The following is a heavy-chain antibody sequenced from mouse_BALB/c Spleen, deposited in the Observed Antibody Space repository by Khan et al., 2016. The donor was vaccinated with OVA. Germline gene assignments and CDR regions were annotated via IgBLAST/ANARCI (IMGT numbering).Heavy chain of an antibody. D-gene: IGHD1-1*01. CDR3: ARLAYYYDSEGFAY. CDR1: GFTFSTYG. J-gene: IGHJ3*01. Sequence: EVQLVESGGDLVKPGGSLKLSCAASGFTFSTYGMSWVRQTPDKRLEWVATISTGGHYTYYPDSVKGRFTISRDNAKNTLYLQMTSLKSEDTAMVYCARLAYYYDSEGFAYWGQGTLVTGSA. CDR2: ISTGGHYT. V-gene: IGHV5-6*01.